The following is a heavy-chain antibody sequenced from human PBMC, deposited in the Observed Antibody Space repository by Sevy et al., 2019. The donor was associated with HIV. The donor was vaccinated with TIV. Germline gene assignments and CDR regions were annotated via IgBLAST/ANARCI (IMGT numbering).Heavy chain of an antibody. CDR2: IIPIFGTA. V-gene: IGHV1-69*13. J-gene: IGHJ3*01. Sequence: ASVKVSCKASGGTFSSYAINWVRQAPGQGLEWMGGIIPIFGTANYAQKFQGRVTTTADESTSTAYMELSSLRSEDTAVYYWARSFDSEGAFDVWGQGTMVTVSS. CDR3: ARSFDSEGAFDV. CDR1: GGTFSSYA.